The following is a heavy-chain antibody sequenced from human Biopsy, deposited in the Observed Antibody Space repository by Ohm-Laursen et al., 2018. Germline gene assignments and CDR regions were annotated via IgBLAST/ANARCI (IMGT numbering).Heavy chain of an antibody. CDR3: ARNVRLEMTDHSGVTTYSRYFAMDA. Sequence: GSLRLSCAASGFTFTDYDISWVRHVPGQGLEWLALISPSSTTIYYADSLRGRFFISRDDAKNSESLEMSSLRADDTALYFCARNVRLEMTDHSGVTTYSRYFAMDAWGRGTTVTVSS. D-gene: IGHD3-10*01. CDR2: ISPSSTTI. J-gene: IGHJ6*02. CDR1: GFTFTDYD. V-gene: IGHV3-11*01.